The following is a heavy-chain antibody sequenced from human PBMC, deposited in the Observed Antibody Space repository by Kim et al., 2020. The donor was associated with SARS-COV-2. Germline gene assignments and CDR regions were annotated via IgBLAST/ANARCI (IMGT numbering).Heavy chain of an antibody. Sequence: SGPTLVKPTQTLTLTCTFSGFSLNTHGVGVGWIRQPPGKALEWLALIYWDDDKRYRASLKSRLNIIKDTSKNQVVLTMTNMDPVDTATYFCAHRRKDSSGYIYFDYWGQGTLVTVSS. J-gene: IGHJ4*02. D-gene: IGHD3-22*01. V-gene: IGHV2-5*02. CDR2: IYWDDDK. CDR1: GFSLNTHGVG. CDR3: AHRRKDSSGYIYFDY.